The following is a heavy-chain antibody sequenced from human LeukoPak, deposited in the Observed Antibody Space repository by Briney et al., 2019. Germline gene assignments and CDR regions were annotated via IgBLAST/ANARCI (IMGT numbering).Heavy chain of an antibody. D-gene: IGHD4-23*01. CDR2: ISGSGNTI. Sequence: TGGSLRLSCAASGFTFSTYIINWVRQAPGKGLEWVAYISGSGNTIYYADSVKGRFTISKDNAKNSLYLQMNSLRAEDTAVYYCAKERWVYGDNFRYFDYWGQGTLVTVSS. CDR1: GFTFSTYI. V-gene: IGHV3-48*04. CDR3: AKERWVYGDNFRYFDY. J-gene: IGHJ4*02.